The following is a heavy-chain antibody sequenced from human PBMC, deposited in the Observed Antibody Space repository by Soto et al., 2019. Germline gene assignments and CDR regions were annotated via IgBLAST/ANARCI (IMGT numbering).Heavy chain of an antibody. J-gene: IGHJ5*02. V-gene: IGHV4-59*08. Sequence: QVQLQESGPGLVQPSETLSLTCAVSGGSITGYYWSWIRQPPGKGAEWFGTIHYSGSTNYNPSLTSRGTIAVDTSKNQFSLRLSSVTAAETAVYYCAIHSYYSNPRRFDPWVEGALVTVSS. CDR3: AIHSYYSNPRRFDP. D-gene: IGHD4-4*01. CDR1: GGSITGYY. CDR2: IHYSGST.